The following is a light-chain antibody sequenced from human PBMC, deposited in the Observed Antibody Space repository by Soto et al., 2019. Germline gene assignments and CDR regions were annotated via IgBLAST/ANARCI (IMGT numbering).Light chain of an antibody. J-gene: IGKJ4*01. CDR1: QSVSSN. Sequence: ETVMTQSPGTLSVSPGERATLSYSASQSVSSNLAWYQQKPGQAPRLLIYDASARATGIPARFSGSGSGIEFTLTISSLQSEDFAVYYCEQYHEWPLTFGGGTEVEIK. CDR3: EQYHEWPLT. CDR2: DAS. V-gene: IGKV3D-15*01.